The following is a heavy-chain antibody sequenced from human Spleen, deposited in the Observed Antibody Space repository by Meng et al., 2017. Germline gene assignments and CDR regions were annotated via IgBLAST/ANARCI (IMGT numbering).Heavy chain of an antibody. Sequence: AQLVQSGAATKKPGAVVNVSCKASGYTLTDLGITWVRQSPGQGLEWMGWINTYHGHTNYADKLQGRATMTTDTSTATPYMERRSLRSDDTTIYYCARRHSGYDPWGQGTLVTVSS. CDR1: GYTLTDLG. V-gene: IGHV1-18*01. D-gene: IGHD5-12*01. J-gene: IGHJ5*02. CDR3: ARRHSGYDP. CDR2: INTYHGHT.